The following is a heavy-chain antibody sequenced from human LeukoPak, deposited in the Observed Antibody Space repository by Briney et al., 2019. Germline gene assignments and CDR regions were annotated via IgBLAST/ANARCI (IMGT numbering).Heavy chain of an antibody. CDR3: ARDCSSTSCYWVDAFDI. CDR2: INQSGST. CDR1: GGSFSGYY. J-gene: IGHJ3*02. Sequence: SETLSLTCVVYGGSFSGYYWSWIRQPPGKGLEWIGEINQSGSTNYNPSLKSRVTISVDTSKTQFSLKLSSVTAADTAVYYCARDCSSTSCYWVDAFDIWGQGTMVTVPS. V-gene: IGHV4-34*01. D-gene: IGHD2-2*01.